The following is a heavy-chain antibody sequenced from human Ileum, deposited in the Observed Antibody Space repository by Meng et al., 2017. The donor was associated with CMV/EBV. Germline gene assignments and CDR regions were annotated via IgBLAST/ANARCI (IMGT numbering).Heavy chain of an antibody. Sequence: QITLKETGPTLVKPTQTLTLTCTFSGFSLSTSGVGVGWIRQPPGKALEWLALIYWDDDKRYSPSLKSRLTITKDTSKNQVVLTMTNMDPVDTATYYCAHRRGIEEYFQHWGQGTLVTVSS. CDR1: GFSLSTSGVG. J-gene: IGHJ1*01. V-gene: IGHV2-5*02. D-gene: IGHD6-13*01. CDR3: AHRRGIEEYFQH. CDR2: IYWDDDK.